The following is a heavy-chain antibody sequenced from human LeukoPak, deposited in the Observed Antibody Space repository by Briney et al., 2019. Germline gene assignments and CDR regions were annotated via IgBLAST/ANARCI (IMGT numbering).Heavy chain of an antibody. CDR2: IKNRTDGGTT. J-gene: IGHJ4*02. CDR1: GFTLSNTW. V-gene: IGHV3-15*01. CDR3: ATWQQLVFDY. Sequence: PGRSLRLSCAASGFTLSNTWMTWVRQAPGKGLEWVGRIKNRTDGGTTDYAAPVKGRFTISRDDSKNTLYLQMDSLKSEDTAVYYCATWQQLVFDYWGQGTLVTVSS. D-gene: IGHD6-13*01.